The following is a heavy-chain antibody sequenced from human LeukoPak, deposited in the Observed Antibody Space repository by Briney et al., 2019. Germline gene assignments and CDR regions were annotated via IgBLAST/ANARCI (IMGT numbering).Heavy chain of an antibody. CDR1: GGSISSYY. D-gene: IGHD3-16*02. V-gene: IGHV4-39*07. J-gene: IGHJ4*02. CDR2: IYYSGST. Sequence: PSETLSLTCTVSGGSISSYYWGWIRQPPGKGLEWIGSIYYSGSTYYNPSLKSRVTISVDTSKNQFSLKLSSVTAADTAVYYCARGVSYYDYVWGSYRLPLYYFDYWGQGTLVTVSS. CDR3: ARGVSYYDYVWGSYRLPLYYFDY.